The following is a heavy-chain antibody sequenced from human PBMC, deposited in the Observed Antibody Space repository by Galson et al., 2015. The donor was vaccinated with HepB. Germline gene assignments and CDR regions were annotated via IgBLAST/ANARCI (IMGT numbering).Heavy chain of an antibody. CDR1: GYSFTSYW. Sequence: QSGAEVKKPGESLKISCKGSGYSFTSYWIGWVRQVPGEGLEWMGIIYPGDSDIRYSPSFQGQVTISADKSISTAYLQWSSLKASDTAMYYCARGEYSSSWYSYAFDIWGQGTMVTVSS. J-gene: IGHJ3*02. V-gene: IGHV5-51*03. CDR2: IYPGDSDI. D-gene: IGHD6-13*01. CDR3: ARGEYSSSWYSYAFDI.